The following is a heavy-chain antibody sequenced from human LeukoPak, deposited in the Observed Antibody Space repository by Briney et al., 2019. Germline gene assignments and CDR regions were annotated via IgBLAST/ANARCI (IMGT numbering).Heavy chain of an antibody. CDR2: INPSGGST. D-gene: IGHD3-22*01. V-gene: IGHV1-46*01. Sequence: ASVKVSCKASGYTFTSYDINWVRQAPGQGLEWMGIINPSGGSTSYAQKFQGRVTMTRDMSTSTVYMELSSLRSEDTAVYYCAREGDYYDSSGYIDYWGQGTLVTVSS. CDR3: AREGDYYDSSGYIDY. J-gene: IGHJ4*02. CDR1: GYTFTSYD.